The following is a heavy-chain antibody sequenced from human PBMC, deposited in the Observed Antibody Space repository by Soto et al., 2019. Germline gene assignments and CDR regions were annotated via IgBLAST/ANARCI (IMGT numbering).Heavy chain of an antibody. J-gene: IGHJ6*02. Sequence: NPSETLSLTCTVSGGSISSYYWSWIRQPPGKGLEWIGYIYYSGYTYYNPSLKSRVTISVDTSKNQFSLKLSSVTAADTAVYYCARHNGPLYVGYYYDMDVWGQGTTVTVSS. V-gene: IGHV4-59*08. CDR2: IYYSGYT. CDR3: ARHNGPLYVGYYYDMDV. CDR1: GGSISSYY. D-gene: IGHD3-16*01.